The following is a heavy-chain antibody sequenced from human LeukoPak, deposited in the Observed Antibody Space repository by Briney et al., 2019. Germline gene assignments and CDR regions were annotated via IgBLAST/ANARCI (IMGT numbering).Heavy chain of an antibody. J-gene: IGHJ5*02. V-gene: IGHV1-18*01. D-gene: IGHD6-19*01. Sequence: GASVKVSCKASGYTFDSYGINWVRQAPGQGLEWMGWISVYSGETDSAQNVKGRVTMTTDTSTTTAYLELRGLTSDDTAVYYCARGTSGWYWLDPWGQGTLVIVSA. CDR3: ARGTSGWYWLDP. CDR1: GYTFDSYG. CDR2: ISVYSGET.